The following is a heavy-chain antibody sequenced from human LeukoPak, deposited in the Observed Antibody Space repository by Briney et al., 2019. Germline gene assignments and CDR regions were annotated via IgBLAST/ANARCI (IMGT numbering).Heavy chain of an antibody. V-gene: IGHV3-48*02. CDR1: GFTFSSYG. Sequence: GGSLRLSCEASGFTFSSYGMNWVRQAPGKGLEWVSYISTTSSTIYYADSVKGRFTISRDNAKNSLYLQMNSLRDEDTAVYYCARGVSNYDSSGYYLDAFDIWGQGTMVTVSS. CDR2: ISTTSSTI. J-gene: IGHJ3*02. CDR3: ARGVSNYDSSGYYLDAFDI. D-gene: IGHD3-22*01.